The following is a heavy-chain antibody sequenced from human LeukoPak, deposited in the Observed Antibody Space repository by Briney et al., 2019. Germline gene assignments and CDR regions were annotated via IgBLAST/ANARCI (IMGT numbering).Heavy chain of an antibody. V-gene: IGHV3-23*01. J-gene: IGHJ4*02. CDR3: AKAYTTGWSEGYLDY. CDR1: GFIFSGYT. D-gene: IGHD6-19*01. Sequence: PGGCLRLSCAASGFIFSGYTMGWVRQVPGKGLEWVSSIGGGRTYYADSVKGRFIVSRDDSKNTLSLQMNSLRGEDTALYYCAKAYTTGWSEGYLDYWGQGTLVTVSS. CDR2: IGGGRT.